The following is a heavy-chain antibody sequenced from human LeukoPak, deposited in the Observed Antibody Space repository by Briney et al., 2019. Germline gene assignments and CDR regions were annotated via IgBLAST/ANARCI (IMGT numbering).Heavy chain of an antibody. J-gene: IGHJ4*02. V-gene: IGHV4-61*01. CDR1: GGSVSSGSYY. Sequence: SRTLSLTCTVSGGSVSSGSYYWSWIRQPPGKGLEWIGYIYYSGSTNYNPSLKSRVTISVDTSKNQFSLKLSSVTAADTAVYYCAREPTKRGYSYGFDYWGQGTLVTVSS. CDR3: AREPTKRGYSYGFDY. CDR2: IYYSGST. D-gene: IGHD5-18*01.